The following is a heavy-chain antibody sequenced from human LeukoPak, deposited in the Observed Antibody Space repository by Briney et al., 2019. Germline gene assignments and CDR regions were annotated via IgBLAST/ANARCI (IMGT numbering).Heavy chain of an antibody. V-gene: IGHV3-23*01. Sequence: GGSLRLSCAASGFTFSSYAMSWVRQAPGKGPEWVSAISGSGGSTYYADSVKGRFTISRDNSKNTLYLQMNSLRAEDTAVYYCAKDRVSGHYSGYYFDYWGQGTLVTVSS. D-gene: IGHD3-22*01. CDR2: ISGSGGST. CDR1: GFTFSSYA. CDR3: AKDRVSGHYSGYYFDY. J-gene: IGHJ4*02.